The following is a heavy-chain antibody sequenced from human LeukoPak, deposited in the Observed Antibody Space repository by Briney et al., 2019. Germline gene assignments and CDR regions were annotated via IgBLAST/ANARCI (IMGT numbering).Heavy chain of an antibody. Sequence: ASVKVSCKASGYTFTNYYMHWVRQAPGQGLEWMGIINPSGGSTSYAQKFQGRVTMTRDTSTTTVYMELSSLRSEDTAVYSCARHRTGYYYDSSGYYFDAFDIWGQGTMVTVSS. CDR2: INPSGGST. J-gene: IGHJ3*02. CDR3: ARHRTGYYYDSSGYYFDAFDI. D-gene: IGHD3-22*01. CDR1: GYTFTNYY. V-gene: IGHV1-46*03.